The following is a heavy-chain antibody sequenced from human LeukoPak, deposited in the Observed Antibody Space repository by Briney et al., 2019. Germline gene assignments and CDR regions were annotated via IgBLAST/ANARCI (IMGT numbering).Heavy chain of an antibody. D-gene: IGHD3-3*01. Sequence: GGSLRLSCAASGFTFSSYWMSWVRQAPGKGLEWVPNIKQDGSEKYYVDSVKGRFTISRDNAKNSLYLQMNSLRAEDTAVYYCAREQAYYDFWSGYYGDLYYFDYWGQGTLVTVSS. CDR1: GFTFSSYW. V-gene: IGHV3-7*01. CDR2: IKQDGSEK. CDR3: AREQAYYDFWSGYYGDLYYFDY. J-gene: IGHJ4*02.